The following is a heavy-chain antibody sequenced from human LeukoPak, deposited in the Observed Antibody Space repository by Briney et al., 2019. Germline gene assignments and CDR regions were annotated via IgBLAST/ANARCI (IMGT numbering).Heavy chain of an antibody. CDR1: GFTFSSYS. Sequence: GGSLRLSCAASGFTFSSYSMNWVRQAPGKGLEWVSSISSSSSYIYYADSVKGRFTISRDNAKNSLYLQMNSLRAEDTAVYYCARASFQYSSENWFDPWGQGTLVTVSS. V-gene: IGHV3-21*01. CDR3: ARASFQYSSENWFDP. J-gene: IGHJ5*02. CDR2: ISSSSSYI. D-gene: IGHD6-25*01.